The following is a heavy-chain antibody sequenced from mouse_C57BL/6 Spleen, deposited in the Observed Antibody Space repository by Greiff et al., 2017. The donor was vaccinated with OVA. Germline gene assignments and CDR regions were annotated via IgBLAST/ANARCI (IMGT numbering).Heavy chain of an antibody. Sequence: QVQLQQPGAELVRPGSSVKLSCKASGYTFTSYWMHWVKQRPIQGLEWIGNIDPSDSETHYNQKFKDKATLTVDKSSSTAYMQLSSLTSEDSAVYYCARWGGSSYPAWFAYWGQGTLVTVSA. J-gene: IGHJ3*01. CDR1: GYTFTSYW. D-gene: IGHD1-1*01. CDR2: IDPSDSET. CDR3: ARWGGSSYPAWFAY. V-gene: IGHV1-52*01.